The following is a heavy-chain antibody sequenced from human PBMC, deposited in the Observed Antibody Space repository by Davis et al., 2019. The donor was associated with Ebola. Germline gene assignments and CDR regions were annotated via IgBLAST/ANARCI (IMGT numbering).Heavy chain of an antibody. CDR2: INSDGTFT. D-gene: IGHD4-23*01. J-gene: IGHJ4*02. CDR1: AFTFSNYW. CDR3: ARDYYGRKVLDY. V-gene: IGHV3-74*01. Sequence: PGGSLRLSCAASAFTFSNYWMYWVRQAPGEGLMCVSRINSDGTFTTYADSVKGRFTISRDNAKNSLYLQMNSLRAEDTAVYYCARDYYGRKVLDYWGQGTLVTVSS.